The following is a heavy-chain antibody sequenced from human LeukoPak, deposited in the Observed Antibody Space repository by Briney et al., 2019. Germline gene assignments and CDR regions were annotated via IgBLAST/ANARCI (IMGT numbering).Heavy chain of an antibody. J-gene: IGHJ4*02. CDR3: ARLRQYYFDY. CDR1: GGSISSSSYY. V-gene: IGHV4-39*01. D-gene: IGHD3-16*01. CDR2: IYYSGST. Sequence: SETLSLTCTVSGGSISSSSYYLGWIRQPPGKGLEWIGSIYYSGSTYYNPSLKSRVTISVDTSKNQFSLKLSSVTAADTAVYYCARLRQYYFDYWGQGTLVTVSS.